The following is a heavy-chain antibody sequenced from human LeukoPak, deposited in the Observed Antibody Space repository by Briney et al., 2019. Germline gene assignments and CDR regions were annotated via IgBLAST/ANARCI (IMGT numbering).Heavy chain of an antibody. J-gene: IGHJ5*02. V-gene: IGHV3-23*01. Sequence: GGSLRLSCAASGFTFSDYYMSWIRQAPGKGLEWISGISGSGANTYHADSVKGRFTISRDNSKNTLYLQMNSLRAEDTAVYYCAGYCSTTTCYSSPNWFDPWGQGTLVTVSS. CDR1: GFTFSDYY. D-gene: IGHD2-2*01. CDR3: AGYCSTTTCYSSPNWFDP. CDR2: ISGSGANT.